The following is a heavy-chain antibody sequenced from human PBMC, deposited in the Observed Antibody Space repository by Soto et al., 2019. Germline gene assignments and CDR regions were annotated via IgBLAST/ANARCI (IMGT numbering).Heavy chain of an antibody. CDR1: GGTFSSYT. J-gene: IGHJ4*02. CDR3: ARDLSERCSSGWYCAWDY. D-gene: IGHD6-19*01. CDR2: IIPILGIA. Sequence: QVQLVQSGAEVKKPGSSVKVSCKASGGTFSSYTISWLRKAPVQGLDWMGSIIPILGIANYAQKFQGRVTITADKSTSTAYMELSSLRSEDTAVYYCARDLSERCSSGWYCAWDYWGQGTLVTVSS. V-gene: IGHV1-69*08.